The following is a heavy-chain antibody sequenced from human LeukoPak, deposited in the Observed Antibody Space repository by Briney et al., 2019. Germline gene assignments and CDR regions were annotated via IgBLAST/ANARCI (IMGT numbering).Heavy chain of an antibody. J-gene: IGHJ4*02. Sequence: QAGGSLRLSCAASGFTFSSYGMHWVRQAPGKGLEWVAVISYDGSNKYYADSVKGRFTISRDNSKNTLYLQMNSLRAEDTAVYYCAKGYYYGSGSYYNVDYWGQGTLVTVSS. V-gene: IGHV3-30*18. CDR1: GFTFSSYG. CDR2: ISYDGSNK. D-gene: IGHD3-10*01. CDR3: AKGYYYGSGSYYNVDY.